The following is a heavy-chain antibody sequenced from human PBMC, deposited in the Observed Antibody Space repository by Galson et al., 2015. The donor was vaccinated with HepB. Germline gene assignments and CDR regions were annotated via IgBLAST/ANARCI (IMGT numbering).Heavy chain of an antibody. CDR2: IYPGDSDT. J-gene: IGHJ3*02. V-gene: IGHV5-51*01. Sequence: QSGAEVKKPGESLRISCKGSGYSFTSYWIGWVRQMPGKGLEWMGIIYPGDSDTRYSPSFQGQVTISADKSISTAYLQWSSLKASDTAMYYCASAHGSGSYYNAFDIWGQGTMVTVSS. CDR1: GYSFTSYW. CDR3: ASAHGSGSYYNAFDI. D-gene: IGHD3-10*01.